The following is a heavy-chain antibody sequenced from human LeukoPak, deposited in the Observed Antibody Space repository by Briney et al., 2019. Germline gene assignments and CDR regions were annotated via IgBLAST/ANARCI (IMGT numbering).Heavy chain of an antibody. J-gene: IGHJ3*02. D-gene: IGHD3-22*01. Sequence: GGSLRLSCAASGFTFSDYYMSWIRQAPGKGLEWVSYISSSGSTIYYADSVKGRFTISRDNAKNSLYLEMNSLRDEDTAVYYCATSAHMIEAFDIWGQGTMVTVSS. CDR1: GFTFSDYY. CDR3: ATSAHMIEAFDI. V-gene: IGHV3-11*01. CDR2: ISSSGSTI.